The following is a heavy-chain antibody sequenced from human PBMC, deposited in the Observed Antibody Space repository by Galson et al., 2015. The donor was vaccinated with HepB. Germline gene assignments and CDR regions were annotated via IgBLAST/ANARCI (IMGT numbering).Heavy chain of an antibody. CDR1: GYTFTSYH. D-gene: IGHD1-7*01. V-gene: IGHV1-46*03. CDR3: ARAPSGTTLPYYFDY. CDR2: INPSGGST. J-gene: IGHJ4*02. Sequence: SVKVSCKASGYTFTSYHMHWVRQAPGQGLEWMGIINPSGGSTSYAQKFQGRVTMTRDTSTSTVYMELSSLRSEDTAVYYCARAPSGTTLPYYFDYWGQGTLVTVSS.